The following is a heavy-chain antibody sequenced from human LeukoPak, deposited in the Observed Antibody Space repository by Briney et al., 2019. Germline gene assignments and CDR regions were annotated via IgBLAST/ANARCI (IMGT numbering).Heavy chain of an antibody. D-gene: IGHD4-17*01. Sequence: GASVKVSCKASGYTFTNYGISWVRQAPGQGLEWMGWISGYNGKTDYAQKFQGRVTMTTDTSTSTAYMELGSLRSGDTAVYYCVADCYGDCIDWGQGTLVTVSS. CDR1: GYTFTNYG. CDR2: ISGYNGKT. J-gene: IGHJ4*02. CDR3: VADCYGDCID. V-gene: IGHV1-18*01.